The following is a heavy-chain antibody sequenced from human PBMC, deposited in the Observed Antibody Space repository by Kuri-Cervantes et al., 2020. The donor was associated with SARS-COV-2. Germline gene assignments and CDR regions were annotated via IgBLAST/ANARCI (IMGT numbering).Heavy chain of an antibody. D-gene: IGHD1-7*01. CDR3: ANELPSYAFDI. V-gene: IGHV3-48*01. CDR1: GFTFSSYS. CDR2: ISSSSSTI. Sequence: ETLSLTCAASGFTFSSYSMNWVRQAPGKGLEWVSYISSSSSTIYYADSVKGRFTISRDNSKNTLYLQMNSLRAEDTAVYYCANELPSYAFDIWGQGTMVTVSS. J-gene: IGHJ3*02.